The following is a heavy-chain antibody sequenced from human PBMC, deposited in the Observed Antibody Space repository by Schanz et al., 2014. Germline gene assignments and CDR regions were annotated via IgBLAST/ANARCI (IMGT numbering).Heavy chain of an antibody. CDR1: GFTFSDSW. J-gene: IGHJ4*02. Sequence: EVQLVESGGGLVQPGGSLRLSCAASGFTFSDSWMHWVRQAPGKGLVWVSRTSNDGSFTTFADSVKGRFTISRDNAKNAPSLQMNSLRAEDTGGCYCVRDTDYLFDYWGQGTLVTVSS. V-gene: IGHV3-74*01. CDR2: TSNDGSFT. D-gene: IGHD4-17*01. CDR3: VRDTDYLFDY.